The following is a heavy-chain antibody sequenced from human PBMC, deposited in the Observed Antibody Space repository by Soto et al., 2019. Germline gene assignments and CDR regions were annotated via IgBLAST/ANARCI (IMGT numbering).Heavy chain of an antibody. CDR3: AKDRYGDYGGIDY. J-gene: IGHJ4*02. CDR1: GFTFSTYA. Sequence: EVQLLESGGGLVQPGGSLRLSCAASGFTFSTYAMIWVCQAPGKGLEWVSVITGSGGSTYYADSVKGRFTISRDTSKNTLFLQMNSLRAEDTAVYYCAKDRYGDYGGIDYWGQGTMVTVSS. CDR2: ITGSGGST. V-gene: IGHV3-23*01. D-gene: IGHD4-17*01.